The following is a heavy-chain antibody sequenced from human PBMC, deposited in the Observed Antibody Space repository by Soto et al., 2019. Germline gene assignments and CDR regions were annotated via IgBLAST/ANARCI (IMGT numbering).Heavy chain of an antibody. CDR2: ISSTTNYI. V-gene: IGHV3-21*06. CDR1: GFTFTMYS. J-gene: IGHJ4*02. CDR3: ARESEDLTSNFDY. Sequence: EGSLRLSCAASGFTFTMYSMNWVRHAPGKGLEWVSSISSTTNYIYYGDSMKGRFTISRDNAKNSLYLEMNSLRAEDTAVYYCARESEDLTSNFDYWGQGTLVTVSS.